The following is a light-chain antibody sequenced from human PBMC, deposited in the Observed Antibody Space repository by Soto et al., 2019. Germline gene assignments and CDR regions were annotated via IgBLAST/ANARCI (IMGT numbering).Light chain of an antibody. V-gene: IGKV3-20*01. J-gene: IGKJ2*01. CDR2: AAS. Sequence: EIVLTQSPGTLSLSPGERATFSCRASQSVTSNYLAWYQQKPGQAPRLLIYAASRRATGVPDRFSGSGSGTDFTLAISRLEPEDFAVYYCQQYGSSPYTFGQGTKLEIK. CDR3: QQYGSSPYT. CDR1: QSVTSNY.